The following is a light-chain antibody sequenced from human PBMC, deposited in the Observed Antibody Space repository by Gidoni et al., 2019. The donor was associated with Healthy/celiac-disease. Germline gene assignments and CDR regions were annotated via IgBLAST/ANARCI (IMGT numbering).Light chain of an antibody. Sequence: EIVLTQSPGTLSLSPGERATLSCRASQSVSSNYLAWYQQKPGQAPRLLIYGASSRAAGFPDKFSGSGSGTDFTLTISRLEPEDFAVYYCQQYGSSPPYTFGQGTKLEIK. V-gene: IGKV3-20*01. J-gene: IGKJ2*01. CDR3: QQYGSSPPYT. CDR1: QSVSSNY. CDR2: GAS.